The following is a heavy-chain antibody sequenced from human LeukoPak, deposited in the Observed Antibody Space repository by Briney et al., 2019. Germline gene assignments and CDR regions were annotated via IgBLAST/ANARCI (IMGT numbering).Heavy chain of an antibody. CDR3: ARGPLKRDTAMVKEDWYFDL. Sequence: PSETLSLTCAVYGGSFSGYYWSWIRQPPGKGLELIGEINHSGSTNYNPSLKSRVTISVDTSKNQFSLKLSSVTAADTAVYYCARGPLKRDTAMVKEDWYFDLWGRGTLVTVSS. CDR2: INHSGST. CDR1: GGSFSGYY. D-gene: IGHD5-18*01. V-gene: IGHV4-34*01. J-gene: IGHJ2*01.